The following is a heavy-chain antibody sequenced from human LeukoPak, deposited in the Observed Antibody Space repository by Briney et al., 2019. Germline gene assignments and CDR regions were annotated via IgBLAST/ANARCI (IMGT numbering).Heavy chain of an antibody. D-gene: IGHD1-26*01. J-gene: IGHJ4*02. Sequence: PGRSLRLSCAASGFTFSSFGMHWVRQAPGKGLEWVAVLSNDGSKSYYADSVKGRFTISRDNSKNTLYLQMNSLRAEDTAVYYCAKWELAFDYWGQGTLVTVSS. CDR3: AKWELAFDY. CDR1: GFTFSSFG. CDR2: LSNDGSKS. V-gene: IGHV3-30*18.